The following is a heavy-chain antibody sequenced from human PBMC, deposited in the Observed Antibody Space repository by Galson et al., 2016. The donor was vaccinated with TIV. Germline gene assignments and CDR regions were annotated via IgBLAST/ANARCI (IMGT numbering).Heavy chain of an antibody. J-gene: IGHJ3*01. CDR2: TYCRSRCYY. D-gene: IGHD3-10*01. CDR3: ARAAGRNGATCHATCESFDF. CDR1: GDSVSSNSAA. V-gene: IGHV6-1*01. Sequence: CAISGDSVSSNSAAWNWIRQSPSRGLEWLGRTYCRSRCYYDYAVSVKSRITIESDISKNQFSLQLSSVTSEDTAVYYCARAAGRNGATCHATCESFDFWGQGTKVTVSS.